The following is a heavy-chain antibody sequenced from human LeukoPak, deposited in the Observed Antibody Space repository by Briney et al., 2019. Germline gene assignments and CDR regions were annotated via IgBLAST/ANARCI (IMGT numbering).Heavy chain of an antibody. CDR2: ISAYNGNT. Sequence: ASVKVSCKASGYTFTSYGISWVRQAPGQGLEWMGWISAYNGNTNYAQKLQGRVTMTTDTSTSTAYMELRGLRSDDTAVYYCARVSGYGGNSFSSYWGQGTLVTVSS. J-gene: IGHJ4*02. V-gene: IGHV1-18*01. CDR1: GYTFTSYG. D-gene: IGHD4-23*01. CDR3: ARVSGYGGNSFSSY.